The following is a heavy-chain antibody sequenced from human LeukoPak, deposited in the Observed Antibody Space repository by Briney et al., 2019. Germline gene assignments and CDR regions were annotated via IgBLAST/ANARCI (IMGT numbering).Heavy chain of an antibody. Sequence: GGSLRLSCAASGFTFSSYGMHWVRQAPGKGLEWISAISGSSSNVYYAASVRGRFTISRDNAENSLYLQLNTMRAEDTAVYYCARGFRDTAMFLDYWGQGTLVTVSS. D-gene: IGHD5-18*01. CDR3: ARGFRDTAMFLDY. V-gene: IGHV3-48*04. CDR2: ISGSSSNV. CDR1: GFTFSSYG. J-gene: IGHJ4*02.